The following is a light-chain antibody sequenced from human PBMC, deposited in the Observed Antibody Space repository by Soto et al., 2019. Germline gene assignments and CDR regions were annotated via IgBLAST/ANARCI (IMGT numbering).Light chain of an antibody. CDR3: SSYTSSTAYV. CDR2: EVS. J-gene: IGLJ1*01. Sequence: QSVLTQPASVSVSPGQSITIFCTGTSSDVGGYNYVSWYQLHPGKAPKLMVYEVSNRPSGVSNRFSGSKSGNTASLTISGLQAEDEADYYCSSYTSSTAYVFGTGTKVTVL. CDR1: SSDVGGYNY. V-gene: IGLV2-14*01.